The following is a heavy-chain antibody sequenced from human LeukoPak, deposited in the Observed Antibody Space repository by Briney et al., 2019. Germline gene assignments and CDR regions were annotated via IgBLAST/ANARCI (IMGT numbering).Heavy chain of an antibody. CDR1: GGSFSGYY. J-gene: IGHJ6*02. Sequence: SETLSLICAVYGGSFSGYYWRWIRQPPGKGLEWIGEINHSGSTNYNPSLKSRVTISVDTSKNQFSLKLSSVTAADTAVYYCARYYDFWSGYLLGYGMDVWGQGTTVTVSS. V-gene: IGHV4-34*01. CDR2: INHSGST. CDR3: ARYYDFWSGYLLGYGMDV. D-gene: IGHD3-3*01.